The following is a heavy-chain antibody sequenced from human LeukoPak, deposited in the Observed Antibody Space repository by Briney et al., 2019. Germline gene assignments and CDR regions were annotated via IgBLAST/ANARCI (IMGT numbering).Heavy chain of an antibody. CDR3: AGEEEY. CDR2: IYYSGST. J-gene: IGHJ4*02. V-gene: IGHV4-30-4*01. Sequence: SETLSLTCAVYGGSFSGYYWSWIRQPPGKGLEWIGYIYYSGSTYYNPSLKSRVTISVDTSKNQFSLKLSSVTAADTAVYYCAGEEEYWGQGTLVTVSS. CDR1: GGSFSGYY.